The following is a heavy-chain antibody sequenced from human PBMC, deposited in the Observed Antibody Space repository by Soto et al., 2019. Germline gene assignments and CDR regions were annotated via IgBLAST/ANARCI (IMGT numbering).Heavy chain of an antibody. Sequence: GGSLRFSCAASGFTFSSYGMHWVRQAPGKGLEWVAVIWYDGSNKYYADSVKGRLTISRDNSKNTLYLQMNSLRAEDTAVYYCARDEVPIDYWGQGTLVTVSS. V-gene: IGHV3-33*01. J-gene: IGHJ4*02. CDR3: ARDEVPIDY. CDR2: IWYDGSNK. CDR1: GFTFSSYG.